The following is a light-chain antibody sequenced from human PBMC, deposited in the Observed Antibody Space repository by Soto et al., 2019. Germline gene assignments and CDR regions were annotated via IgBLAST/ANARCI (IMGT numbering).Light chain of an antibody. Sequence: QSALTQPASVSGSPGQAITISCTGSRGDVGAYKYVSWYQQYSGKAPKLLIYDDSNWPSGVSHRFSGSKSGNTASLTISGLQAEDEADYYCSSYTTPGLVIFGGGTKLTVL. J-gene: IGLJ2*01. V-gene: IGLV2-14*03. CDR3: SSYTTPGLVI. CDR1: RGDVGAYKY. CDR2: DDS.